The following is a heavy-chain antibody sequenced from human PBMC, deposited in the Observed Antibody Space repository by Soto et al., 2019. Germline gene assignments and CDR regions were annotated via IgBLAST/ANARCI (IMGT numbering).Heavy chain of an antibody. CDR1: GFAFSNYA. V-gene: IGHV3-23*01. CDR2: ISTSIDAT. CDR3: AKDRTVAARNFDY. D-gene: IGHD6-6*01. J-gene: IGHJ4*02. Sequence: PWGSLRLSCTASGFAFSNYAMGWVRQAPGKGLEWVSSISTSIDATYYADSVRGRFTISRDDSKNTLYLQMNSLRAEDSAVYYCAKDRTVAARNFDYWGQGTQVTVSS.